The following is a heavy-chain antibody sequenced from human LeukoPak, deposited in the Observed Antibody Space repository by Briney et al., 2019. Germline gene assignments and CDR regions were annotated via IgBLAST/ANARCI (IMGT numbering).Heavy chain of an antibody. CDR1: GGSISSGDYY. CDR2: IYYSGST. Sequence: SETLSLTCTVSGGSISSGDYYWSWIRQPPGKGLEWIGYIYYSGSTYYNPSLKSRVTISVDRSKNQFSLKLSSVTAADTAVYYCARRCSGGSCLDYWGQGTLVTVSS. V-gene: IGHV4-30-4*01. D-gene: IGHD2-15*01. CDR3: ARRCSGGSCLDY. J-gene: IGHJ4*02.